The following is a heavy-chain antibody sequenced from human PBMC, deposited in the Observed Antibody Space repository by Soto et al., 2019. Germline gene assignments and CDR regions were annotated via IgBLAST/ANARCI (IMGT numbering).Heavy chain of an antibody. V-gene: IGHV4-4*07. Sequence: PSETLSLTCTVSGGSISNYFCNWIRQPAGKGLEWIGRIDNSVSTNYNPSLKSRITMSADTSRNQFSLKLNSVTAADTAVYYCARGGQDFWSGPFDYWGQGAMVTFSS. CDR3: ARGGQDFWSGPFDY. CDR1: GGSISNYF. D-gene: IGHD3-3*01. CDR2: IDNSVST. J-gene: IGHJ4*02.